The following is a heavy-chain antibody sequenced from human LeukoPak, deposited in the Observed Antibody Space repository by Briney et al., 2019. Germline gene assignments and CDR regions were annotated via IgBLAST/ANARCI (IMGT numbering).Heavy chain of an antibody. CDR2: ISFSGANT. D-gene: IGHD1-1*01. Sequence: GGSLRLSCVASGLTFGDSAMTWVGQAPGKGLEWVSLISFSGANTYCLDSVKGRFTISRDNSKDTVYLQMNSLRAEDTAIYYCARDMELSTWGLGTKVTVSS. J-gene: IGHJ6*02. CDR3: ARDMELST. CDR1: GLTFGDSA. V-gene: IGHV3-23*01.